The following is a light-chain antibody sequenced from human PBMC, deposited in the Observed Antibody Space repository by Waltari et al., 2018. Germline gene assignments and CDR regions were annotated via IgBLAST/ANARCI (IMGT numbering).Light chain of an antibody. J-gene: IGLJ1*01. CDR3: QSYDSNLSGYV. CDR1: SSNIGAGYD. CDR2: GNR. V-gene: IGLV1-40*01. Sequence: QSVLTQPPSVSGAPGQTVTISCTGSSSNIGAGYDVHWYQQLPGAAPKLLFHGNRNRPSGVPDRFFGFNSDTSASLAITGLQAEDEADYYCQSYDSNLSGYVFGTGTKVSVL.